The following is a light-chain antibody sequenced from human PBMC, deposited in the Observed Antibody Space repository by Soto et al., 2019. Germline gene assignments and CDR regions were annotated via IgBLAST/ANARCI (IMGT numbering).Light chain of an antibody. J-gene: IGLJ1*01. Sequence: QSALTQPASGSGSPGQSITISCTGTSSDVGGYNYVSWYQQHPGKAPKLMIYEVSNRPSGVSNRFSGSKSGNTASLTISGLQAEDEADYYCSSYTSRSIPDVFGTWTKVTV. CDR3: SSYTSRSIPDV. CDR2: EVS. V-gene: IGLV2-14*01. CDR1: SSDVGGYNY.